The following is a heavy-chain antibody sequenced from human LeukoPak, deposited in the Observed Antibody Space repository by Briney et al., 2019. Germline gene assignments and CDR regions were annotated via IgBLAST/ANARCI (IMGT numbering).Heavy chain of an antibody. CDR2: IKRDGSEK. J-gene: IGHJ4*02. D-gene: IGHD5-18*01. CDR1: GFTFSSYW. Sequence: PGGSLRLSCAASGFTFSSYWMSWVRQAPGKGLEWVANIKRDGSEKYYVDSVKGRFTISRDNAKNTLYLQMNSLRAEDTAVYYCAKGVSGYSYGYYFDYWGQGTLVTVSS. CDR3: AKGVSGYSYGYYFDY. V-gene: IGHV3-7*03.